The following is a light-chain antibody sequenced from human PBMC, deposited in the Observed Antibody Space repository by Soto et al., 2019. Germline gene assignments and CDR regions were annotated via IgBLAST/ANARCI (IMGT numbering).Light chain of an antibody. CDR2: GAS. CDR3: QQYGSLPWT. J-gene: IGKJ1*01. CDR1: QSVSSSY. Sequence: ENVFTQSPGTLSFSPGEKATPSCRASQSVSSSYLAWYQQKPGQAPRLLIYGASSRATGIPDRFSGSGSGTDFTLTISRLEPEDFAVYYCQQYGSLPWTFGQGTKV. V-gene: IGKV3-20*01.